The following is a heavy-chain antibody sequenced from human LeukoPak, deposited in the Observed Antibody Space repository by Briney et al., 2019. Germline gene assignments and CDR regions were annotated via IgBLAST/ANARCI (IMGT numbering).Heavy chain of an antibody. D-gene: IGHD3-16*01. Sequence: QPGGSLRLSCAASGFTLSSFGMSWVRQAPGEGLEWVSTIRASGSDTFYADSVKGRFTISRDLSKNTIYLEMSNLGAEDTAFYYWAMGGGLAPFAHWGQEALVTVSS. CDR3: AMGGGLAPFAH. CDR1: GFTLSSFG. J-gene: IGHJ4*02. V-gene: IGHV3-23*01. CDR2: IRASGSDT.